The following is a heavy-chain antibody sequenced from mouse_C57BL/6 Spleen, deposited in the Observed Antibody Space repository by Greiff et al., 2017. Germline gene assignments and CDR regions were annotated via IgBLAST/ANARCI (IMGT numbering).Heavy chain of an antibody. CDR1: GFSLTSYG. CDR2: IWGNGST. V-gene: IGHV2-3*01. CDR3: AKPYINPTWFAY. Sequence: VQLKESGPGLVAPSQCLSITCPVSGFSLTSYGVSWVRQPPGKGLEWLGVIWGNGSTNYHSTLISRLIISKDNSKSQVFLKLSSLHTDDTATYYCAKPYINPTWFAYWGQAPLVTVSA. D-gene: IGHD1-1*01. J-gene: IGHJ3*01.